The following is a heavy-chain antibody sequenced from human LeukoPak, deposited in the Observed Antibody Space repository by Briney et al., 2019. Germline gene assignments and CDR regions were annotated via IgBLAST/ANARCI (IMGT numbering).Heavy chain of an antibody. CDR1: GGSFSGYY. D-gene: IGHD3-9*01. J-gene: IGHJ4*02. CDR3: ARGVSGGDILTGSACDY. Sequence: PSETLSLTCAAYGGSFSGYYWSWIRQPPGKGLEWIGEINHSGSTNYNPSLKSRVTISVDTSKNQFSLKLSSVTAADTAVYYCARGVSGGDILTGSACDYWGQGALVTVSS. V-gene: IGHV4-34*01. CDR2: INHSGST.